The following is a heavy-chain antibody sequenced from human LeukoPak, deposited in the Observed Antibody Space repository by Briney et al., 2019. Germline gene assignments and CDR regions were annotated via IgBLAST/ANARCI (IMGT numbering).Heavy chain of an antibody. CDR2: ISGSGGST. D-gene: IGHD5-12*01. CDR3: AKGYTYSDY. J-gene: IGHJ4*02. V-gene: IGHV3-23*01. CDR1: GFTFSSYG. Sequence: GGPLRLSCAASGFTFSSYGMSWVRQAPGKGLEWVSGISGSGGSTYYADSVKGRFTISRDNSKNTLYLLMNSLRAEDTAVYYCAKGYTYSDYWGQGTLVTVSS.